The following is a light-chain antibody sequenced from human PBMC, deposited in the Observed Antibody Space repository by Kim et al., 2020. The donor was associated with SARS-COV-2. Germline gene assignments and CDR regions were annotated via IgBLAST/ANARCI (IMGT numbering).Light chain of an antibody. CDR2: AAS. CDR3: QQSYSTPIT. Sequence: ASVGDRVTITCRASQSISSYLNWYQQKPGKAPKLLIYAASSLQSGVPSRFSGSGSGTDFTLTISSLQPEDFATYYCQQSYSTPITVGQGTRLEIK. V-gene: IGKV1-39*01. J-gene: IGKJ5*01. CDR1: QSISSY.